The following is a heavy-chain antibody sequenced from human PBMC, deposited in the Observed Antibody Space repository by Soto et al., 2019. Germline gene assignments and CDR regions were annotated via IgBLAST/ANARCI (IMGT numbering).Heavy chain of an antibody. J-gene: IGHJ4*02. CDR3: AKDMKWEGMTTIHYFDS. CDR1: GFTADDYA. CDR2: ISSNSDTI. V-gene: IGHV3-9*02. Sequence: EVQLVESGGGLVQPGRSLRLSCVASGFTADDYALHWVRQAPGKGLEWVSGISSNSDTIHYADSVKGRFTISRDNAKNSLFLQMNSLRPEDTAGYYCAKDMKWEGMTTIHYFDSWGQGTLVTVSS. D-gene: IGHD4-17*01.